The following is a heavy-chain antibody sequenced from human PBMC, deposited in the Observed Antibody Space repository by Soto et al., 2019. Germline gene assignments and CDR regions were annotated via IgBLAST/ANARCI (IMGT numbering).Heavy chain of an antibody. V-gene: IGHV3-74*01. CDR1: GFTFSSHW. D-gene: IGHD1-7*01. CDR2: INGVGSST. Sequence: EVQLVESGGGLVQPGGSLRLSCAASGFTFSSHWMHWVRQAPGKGLVWVSRINGVGSSTSYADSVKGRFTISRANAKNMLYLQVNSLRADDTAVYYCAGSPGLSRISGTTLGAWGQGTLVTVSS. J-gene: IGHJ5*01. CDR3: AGSPGLSRISGTTLGA.